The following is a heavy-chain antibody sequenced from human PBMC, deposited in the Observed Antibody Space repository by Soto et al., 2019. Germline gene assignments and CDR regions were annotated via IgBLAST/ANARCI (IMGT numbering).Heavy chain of an antibody. CDR2: IIPIFGTA. Sequence: QVQLVQSGAEVKKPGSSVKVSCKASGGTFSSYAISWVRQAPGQGLEWMGGIIPIFGTANYAQKFQGRVTITASQSTLTAYMGLSSLRFDCTAVYYCGRPGDPVRYCNGMDVWGQGPTVTVSS. V-gene: IGHV1-69*12. D-gene: IGHD4-17*01. CDR1: GGTFSSYA. J-gene: IGHJ6*02. CDR3: GRPGDPVRYCNGMDV.